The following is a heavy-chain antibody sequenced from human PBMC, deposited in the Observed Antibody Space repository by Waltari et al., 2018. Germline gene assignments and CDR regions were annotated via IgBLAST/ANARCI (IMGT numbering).Heavy chain of an antibody. CDR1: GFNIYNNY. CDR3: ARAGLGSPLQWLQLLDS. Sequence: EVQLVESGGGLIQPGGSLRLSCAASGFNIYNNYMSWVRQAPGKGLEWVSVIYAGSGGAFYAESVKGRFSISRDNSKNTLYLDLNGLTAEDTAVYYCARAGLGSPLQWLQLLDSWGRGTLVTVSS. V-gene: IGHV3-53*01. CDR2: IYAGSGGA. J-gene: IGHJ4*02. D-gene: IGHD6-19*01.